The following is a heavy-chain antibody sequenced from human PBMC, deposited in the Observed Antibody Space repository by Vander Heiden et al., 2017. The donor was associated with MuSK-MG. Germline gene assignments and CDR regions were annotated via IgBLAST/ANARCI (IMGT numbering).Heavy chain of an antibody. Sequence: EVRLVESGGGLFQPGGSLRLSCGVSGLSFSDYWMHWVRQAPGKGVEWVSRIYTDGSNTTYADSVKGRFTISRDNAKNTLFLQMHSLTPDDTAVYFCAREGLYSAESFSALDVWGQGTLGTVSS. CDR3: AREGLYSAESFSALDV. CDR1: GLSFSDYW. D-gene: IGHD4-4*01. V-gene: IGHV3-74*01. J-gene: IGHJ3*01. CDR2: IYTDGSNT.